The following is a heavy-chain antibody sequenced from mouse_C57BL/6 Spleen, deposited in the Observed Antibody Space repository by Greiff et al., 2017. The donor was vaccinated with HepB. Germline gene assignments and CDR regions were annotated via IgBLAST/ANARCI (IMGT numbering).Heavy chain of an antibody. D-gene: IGHD2-4*01. V-gene: IGHV1-82*01. J-gene: IGHJ3*01. CDR2: IYPGDGDT. Sequence: QLQQSGPELVKPGASVKISCKASGYAFSSSWMNWVKQRPGKGLEWIGRIYPGDGDTNYNGKFKGKATLTADKSSSTAYMQLSSLTSEDSAVYFCARKAWDYDYDWFAYWGQGTLVTVSA. CDR1: GYAFSSSW. CDR3: ARKAWDYDYDWFAY.